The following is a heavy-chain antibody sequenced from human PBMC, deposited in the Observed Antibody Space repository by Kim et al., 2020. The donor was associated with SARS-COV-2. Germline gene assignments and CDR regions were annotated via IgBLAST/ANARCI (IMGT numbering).Heavy chain of an antibody. J-gene: IGHJ6*03. D-gene: IGHD3-9*01. Sequence: ASVKVSCKASGYTFTSYGISWVRQAPGQGLEWMGWISAYNGNTNYAQKLQGRVTMTTDTSTSTAYMELRSLRSDDTAVYYCARQGPTRRYHYYYYYMDVWGKGTTVTVSS. CDR1: GYTFTSYG. CDR2: ISAYNGNT. CDR3: ARQGPTRRYHYYYYYMDV. V-gene: IGHV1-18*01.